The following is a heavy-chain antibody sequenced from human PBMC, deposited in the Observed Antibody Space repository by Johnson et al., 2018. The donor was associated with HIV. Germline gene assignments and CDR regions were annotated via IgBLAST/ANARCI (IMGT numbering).Heavy chain of an antibody. CDR2: ISYDGRKK. CDR1: GFTFSRYS. CDR3: AREGRGSPDGFDI. V-gene: IGHV3-30*04. Sequence: QVQLVESGGGVVQPGRSLRLTCAASGFTFSRYSMHWVRQAPGKGLQWVAHISYDGRKKYYTESLRGRFTISRDNSNNKLYLQMNTLITEDTAVYYCAREGRGSPDGFDIWGQGTMVTVSS. J-gene: IGHJ3*02. D-gene: IGHD3-16*01.